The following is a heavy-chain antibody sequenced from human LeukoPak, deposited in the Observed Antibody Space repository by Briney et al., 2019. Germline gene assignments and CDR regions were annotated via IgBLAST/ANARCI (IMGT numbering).Heavy chain of an antibody. CDR3: GTGDGERES. Sequence: NPSETLSLTCGLYGGSFNNYYWVSWIRQPPGKGLEWIGEINHSGSTYYNPSLKSRVTISVDTSKNQFSLQLTSVTAADTAVYYCGTGDGERESWGQGTLVTASS. J-gene: IGHJ5*02. CDR2: INHSGST. V-gene: IGHV4-34*01. D-gene: IGHD4-17*01. CDR1: GGSFNNYY.